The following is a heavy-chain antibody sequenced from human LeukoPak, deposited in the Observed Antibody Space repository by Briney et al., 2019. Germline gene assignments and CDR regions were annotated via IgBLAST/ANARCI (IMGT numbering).Heavy chain of an antibody. D-gene: IGHD3-10*01. CDR2: IYYSGST. CDR1: GGSISNYY. Sequence: SETLSLTCTVSGGSISNYYWSWIRQPPGKGLEWIGYIYYSGSTSYNPSLKSRVTISVDTSKNQFSLKLSSVTAADTAVYYCARVSLVRGAPDYYFDYWGQGTLVTVSS. V-gene: IGHV4-59*12. CDR3: ARVSLVRGAPDYYFDY. J-gene: IGHJ4*02.